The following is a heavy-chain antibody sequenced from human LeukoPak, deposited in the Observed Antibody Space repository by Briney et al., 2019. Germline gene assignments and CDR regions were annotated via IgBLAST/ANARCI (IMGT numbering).Heavy chain of an antibody. Sequence: PSETLSLTCTVSGGPFSRGAYYWSWIRQHPGKGLEWIGYIYYSGTTYYNPSLKSRVTISVDTSENQFSLKLSSVTAADTAVYYCARDLGSSWSPFDYWGQGTLVTVSS. CDR2: IYYSGTT. J-gene: IGHJ4*02. CDR1: GGPFSRGAYY. V-gene: IGHV4-31*03. CDR3: ARDLGSSWSPFDY. D-gene: IGHD6-13*01.